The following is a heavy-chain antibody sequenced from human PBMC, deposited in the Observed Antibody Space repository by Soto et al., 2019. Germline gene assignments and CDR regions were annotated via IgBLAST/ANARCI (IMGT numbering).Heavy chain of an antibody. Sequence: GGSLRLSCAASGFTFSSYWMSWVRQAPGKGLEWVANIKQDGSEKYYVDSVKGRFTISRDNAKNSLYLQMNSLRAEDTAVYYFARASGLPYDILTGYYFDYWGQGTLVTVSS. D-gene: IGHD3-9*01. V-gene: IGHV3-7*03. CDR3: ARASGLPYDILTGYYFDY. CDR1: GFTFSSYW. J-gene: IGHJ4*02. CDR2: IKQDGSEK.